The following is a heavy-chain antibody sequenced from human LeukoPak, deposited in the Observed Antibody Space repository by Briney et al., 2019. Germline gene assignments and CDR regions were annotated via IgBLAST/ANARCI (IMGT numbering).Heavy chain of an antibody. CDR3: ARGASYCSGGSCYIRSYYFDY. J-gene: IGHJ4*02. D-gene: IGHD2-15*01. Sequence: ASVKVSCKASGYTFTGCYMHWVRQAPGQGLEWMGWINPNSGGTNYAEKFQGRVTMTRDTSISTAYMELSRLRSDDTAVYYCARGASYCSGGSCYIRSYYFDYWGQGTLVTVSS. CDR1: GYTFTGCY. V-gene: IGHV1-2*02. CDR2: INPNSGGT.